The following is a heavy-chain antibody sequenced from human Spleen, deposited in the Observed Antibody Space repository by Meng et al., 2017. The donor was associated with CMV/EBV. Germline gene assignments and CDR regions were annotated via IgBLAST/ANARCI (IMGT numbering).Heavy chain of an antibody. V-gene: IGHV3-23*03. CDR1: GFTFSSYA. CDR2: IYSGGGST. D-gene: IGHD6-13*01. CDR3: ANYDDYTSSFDS. Sequence: GGSLRLSCAASGFTFSSYAMSWVRQPPGQGLEGVSIIYSGGGSTYYADSVKGRFTVSRDDSKSTLFLQMHSLRAEATAVDYCANYDDYTSSFDSWGQGTLVTVSS. J-gene: IGHJ5*01.